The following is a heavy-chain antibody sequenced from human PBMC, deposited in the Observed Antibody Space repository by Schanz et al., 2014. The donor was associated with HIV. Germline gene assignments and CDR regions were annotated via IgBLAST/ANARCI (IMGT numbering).Heavy chain of an antibody. CDR2: ISYDGSNK. CDR1: GFTFSNYG. D-gene: IGHD6-19*01. Sequence: VQLVESGGGLVQPGRSLRLSCAVSGFTFSNYGMHWVRQAPGKGLEWVAVISYDGSNKYYADSLKGRFTIARDNSKNTLYLQMNSLRAEDTAVYYCAKGLRQWLVLGVSDYWGQGTLVTVSS. CDR3: AKGLRQWLVLGVSDY. J-gene: IGHJ4*02. V-gene: IGHV3-30*18.